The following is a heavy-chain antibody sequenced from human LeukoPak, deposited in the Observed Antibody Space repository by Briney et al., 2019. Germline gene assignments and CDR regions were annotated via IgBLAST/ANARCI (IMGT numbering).Heavy chain of an antibody. J-gene: IGHJ4*02. D-gene: IGHD3-3*01. V-gene: IGHV3-30*18. CDR2: ISYDGSNK. CDR3: AKGKFWSGPSVHYFDY. Sequence: GGSLRLSCAASGFTFSSYGMHWVRQAPGKGLEWVAVISYDGSNKYYADSVKGRFTISRDSSKNTLYLQMNSLRAEDTAVYYCAKGKFWSGPSVHYFDYWGQGTLVTVSS. CDR1: GFTFSSYG.